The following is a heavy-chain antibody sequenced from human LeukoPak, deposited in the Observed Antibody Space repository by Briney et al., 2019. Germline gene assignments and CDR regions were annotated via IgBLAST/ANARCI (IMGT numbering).Heavy chain of an antibody. CDR3: AASSSSSGYFDY. Sequence: SETLSLTCTVSGGSISSYYWSWLRQPAGKGLQWIGRVYTSGSTNYNPSLKSRVTMSVDTSKNQFSLKLSSVTAADTAVYYCAASSSSSGYFDYWGQGTLVTVSS. CDR1: GGSISSYY. D-gene: IGHD6-6*01. J-gene: IGHJ4*02. V-gene: IGHV4-4*07. CDR2: VYTSGST.